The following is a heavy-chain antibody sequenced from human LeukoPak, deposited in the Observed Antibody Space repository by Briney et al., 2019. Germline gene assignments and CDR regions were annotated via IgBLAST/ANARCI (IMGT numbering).Heavy chain of an antibody. CDR2: IYHSGST. D-gene: IGHD3-10*01. Sequence: SETLSLTCAVSGGSISNSNWWSWVRQPPGKGLEWIGEIYHSGSTNYNPSLKSRVTISVDKSKSQFSLKLNSVTAADTAVYYCAREYYYGSAERWFDPWGQGTLVTVSS. J-gene: IGHJ5*02. V-gene: IGHV4-4*02. CDR3: AREYYYGSAERWFDP. CDR1: GGSISNSNW.